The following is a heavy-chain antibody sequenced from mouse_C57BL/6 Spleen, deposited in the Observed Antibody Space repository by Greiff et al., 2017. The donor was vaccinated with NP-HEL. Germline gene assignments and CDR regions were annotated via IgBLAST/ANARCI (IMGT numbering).Heavy chain of an antibody. D-gene: IGHD1-1*01. J-gene: IGHJ3*01. CDR2: IHPNSGST. CDR3: ARENYGSSSSFAY. V-gene: IGHV1-64*01. Sequence: QVQLQQPGAELVKPGASVKLSCKASGYTFTSYWMHWVKQRPGQGLEWIGMIHPNSGSTNYNEKFKSKATFTADTSSNTAYMQLSSLTTEDSAIYYCARENYGSSSSFAYWGQGTLVTVSA. CDR1: GYTFTSYW.